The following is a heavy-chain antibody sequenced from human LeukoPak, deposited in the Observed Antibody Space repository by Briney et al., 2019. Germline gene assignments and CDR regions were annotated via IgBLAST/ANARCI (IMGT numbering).Heavy chain of an antibody. J-gene: IGHJ6*02. CDR3: ARSITNYYYYGMDV. CDR1: GYTFTSYD. D-gene: IGHD1-1*01. V-gene: IGHV1-8*01. CDR2: MNPNSGNT. Sequence: ASVKVSCKASGYTFTSYDINWVRQATGQGLEWMGWMNPNSGNTGYAQKFQGRVTMTRNTSISTAYMELSSLRSEDTAVYYCARSITNYYYYGMDVWGQGTTVTVTS.